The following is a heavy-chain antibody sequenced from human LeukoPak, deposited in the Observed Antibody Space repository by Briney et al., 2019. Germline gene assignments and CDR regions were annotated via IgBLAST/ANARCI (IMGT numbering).Heavy chain of an antibody. CDR1: GGSFSGYY. V-gene: IGHV4-34*01. D-gene: IGHD4-17*01. CDR3: ASIPDYGDYALDY. Sequence: SETLSLTCAVYGGSFSGYYWSWIRQPPGKGLEWIGEINHSGSTNYNPSLKSRVTISVDTSKNQFSLKLSSVTAADTAVYYCASIPDYGDYALDYWGQGTLVTVSS. CDR2: INHSGST. J-gene: IGHJ4*02.